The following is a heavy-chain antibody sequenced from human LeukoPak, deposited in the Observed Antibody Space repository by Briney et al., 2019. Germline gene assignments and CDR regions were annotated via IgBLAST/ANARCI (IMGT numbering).Heavy chain of an antibody. CDR1: GFTFATYV. V-gene: IGHV3-23*01. Sequence: GGSLRLSCAASGFTFATYVMSWVRQAPGKGLEWVSGITGSGGTTNYADSVKGRFTISRDNSKNTLYLQMDSLTAEDTAVYYCAKSKVFKEAATVLDFDFWGQGTLVTVSS. CDR3: AKSKVFKEAATVLDFDF. CDR2: ITGSGGTT. D-gene: IGHD6-25*01. J-gene: IGHJ4*02.